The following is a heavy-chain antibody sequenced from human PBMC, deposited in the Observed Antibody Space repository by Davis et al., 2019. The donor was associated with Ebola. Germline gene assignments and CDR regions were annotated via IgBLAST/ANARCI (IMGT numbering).Heavy chain of an antibody. J-gene: IGHJ5*02. CDR3: ARGQMSTGLDP. Sequence: SVKVSCKASGGTFSSYAISWVRQAPGQGLEWMGRIVPIFGTPNYAQKFQGRITVGADDSTNTAYMELSSLTSEDTAVYYCARGQMSTGLDPWGQGTLVTVSS. D-gene: IGHD5/OR15-5a*01. V-gene: IGHV1-69*13. CDR1: GGTFSSYA. CDR2: IVPIFGTP.